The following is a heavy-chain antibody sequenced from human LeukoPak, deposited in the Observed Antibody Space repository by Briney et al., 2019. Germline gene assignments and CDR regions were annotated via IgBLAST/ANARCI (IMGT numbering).Heavy chain of an antibody. CDR3: ARAGSTNSWFDP. Sequence: GGSLRLSCAASGFAFDTYSMTWVRQAPGKGLEWVSSISSWSSFIYSADSVTGRFTISRDNAKNSLYLQMNILRAEDTAVYYCARAGSTNSWFDPWGQGTLVIVSS. J-gene: IGHJ5*02. V-gene: IGHV3-21*01. D-gene: IGHD2-2*01. CDR2: ISSWSSFI. CDR1: GFAFDTYS.